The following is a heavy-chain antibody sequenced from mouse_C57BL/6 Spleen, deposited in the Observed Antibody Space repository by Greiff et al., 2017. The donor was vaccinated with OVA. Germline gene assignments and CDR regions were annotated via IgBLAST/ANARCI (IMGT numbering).Heavy chain of an antibody. Sequence: EVKLQESGPGMVKPSQSLSLTCTVTGYSITSGYDWHWIRHFPGNKLEWMGYISYSGSTNYNPSLKSRISITHDTSKNHFFLKLNSVTTEDTATYYCARGRSNWGYFDVWGTGTTVTVSS. CDR2: ISYSGST. CDR1: GYSITSGYD. J-gene: IGHJ1*03. V-gene: IGHV3-1*01. D-gene: IGHD4-1*01. CDR3: ARGRSNWGYFDV.